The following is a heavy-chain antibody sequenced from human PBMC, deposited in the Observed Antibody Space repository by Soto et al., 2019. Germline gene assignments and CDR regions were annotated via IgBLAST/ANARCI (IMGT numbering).Heavy chain of an antibody. V-gene: IGHV5-51*01. CDR3: AGGGVRGVVTRTRDYYGMDV. CDR2: IYPGDSDT. CDR1: GYNFTNCW. Sequence: GESLKISCKGSGYNFTNCWIGWVRQMPGKGLELMGIIYPGDSDTRYSPSFQGQVTISADKSISTAYLQWSSLKASDTAMYYCAGGGVRGVVTRTRDYYGMDVWGQGTTVTVSS. J-gene: IGHJ6*02. D-gene: IGHD3-10*01.